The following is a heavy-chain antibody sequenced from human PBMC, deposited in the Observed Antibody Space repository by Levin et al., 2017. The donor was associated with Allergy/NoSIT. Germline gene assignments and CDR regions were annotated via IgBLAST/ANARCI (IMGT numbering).Heavy chain of an antibody. CDR2: INHSGST. Sequence: PSETLSLTCAVYGGSFSGYYWSWIRQPPGKGLEWIGEINHSGSTNYNPSLKSRVTISVDTSKNQFSLKLSSVTAADTAVYYCARGRYGYKGVWYYGMDVWGQGTTVTVSS. CDR1: GGSFSGYY. J-gene: IGHJ6*02. V-gene: IGHV4-34*01. D-gene: IGHD5-18*01. CDR3: ARGRYGYKGVWYYGMDV.